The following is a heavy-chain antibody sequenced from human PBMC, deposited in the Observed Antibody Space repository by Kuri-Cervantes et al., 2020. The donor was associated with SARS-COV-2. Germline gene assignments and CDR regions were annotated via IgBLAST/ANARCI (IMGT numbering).Heavy chain of an antibody. CDR2: IRSKANSYAT. CDR1: GFTFSGSA. CDR3: TSSTGVVPAAMYGYYFDY. D-gene: IGHD2-2*01. J-gene: IGHJ4*02. Sequence: GGSLRLSCAASGFTFSGSAMHWVRQASGKGLEWVGRIRSKANSYATAYAASVKGRFTISRDDSKNTAYLQMNSLKTEDTAVYYCTSSTGVVPAAMYGYYFDYWGQGTLVTVSS. V-gene: IGHV3-73*01.